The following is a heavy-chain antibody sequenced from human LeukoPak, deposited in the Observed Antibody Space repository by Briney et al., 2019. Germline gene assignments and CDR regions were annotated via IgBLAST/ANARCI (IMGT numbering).Heavy chain of an antibody. Sequence: PGGSLRLSCAASGFTFSSYWMQWVRQAPGKGLVWVSRINSDGSSTSYADSVKGRFTISRDNAKNTLYLQMNSLRAEDTAVYYCARGSYYDSSVQRGPDYWGQGTLVTVSS. D-gene: IGHD3-22*01. V-gene: IGHV3-74*01. J-gene: IGHJ4*02. CDR1: GFTFSSYW. CDR2: INSDGSST. CDR3: ARGSYYDSSVQRGPDY.